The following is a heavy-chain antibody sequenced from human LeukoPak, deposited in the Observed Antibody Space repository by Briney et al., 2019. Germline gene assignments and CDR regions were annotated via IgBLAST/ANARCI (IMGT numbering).Heavy chain of an antibody. CDR3: ARTFRGIDY. J-gene: IGHJ4*02. CDR2: IKTDGTYT. D-gene: IGHD3-10*01. Sequence: GGSLRLSCAASGFTFSRYWMHWVRQAPGKGLVWVSRIKTDGTYTSYADSVKGRFTISRDNAKSTLYLQMNALRGEDTAVYYCARTFRGIDYWGQGTLVTVSS. V-gene: IGHV3-74*01. CDR1: GFTFSRYW.